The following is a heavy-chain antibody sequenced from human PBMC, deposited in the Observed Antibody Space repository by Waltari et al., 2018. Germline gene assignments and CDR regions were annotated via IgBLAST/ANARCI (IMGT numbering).Heavy chain of an antibody. D-gene: IGHD6-13*01. Sequence: VRLQESGPGLVRPSETLSLTCTVSGDSISSDTYYWGWVRPASGKGLGGVGRIRSNPTGYAQAIAEAVKGRFTISRDDSTNTAYLQMNSLQTEDTAVYYCTSTDGNSWYHFDYWGQGALVTVSS. J-gene: IGHJ4*02. CDR3: TSTDGNSWYHFDY. CDR1: GDSISSDTY. CDR2: IRSNPTGYAQ. V-gene: IGHV3-73*01.